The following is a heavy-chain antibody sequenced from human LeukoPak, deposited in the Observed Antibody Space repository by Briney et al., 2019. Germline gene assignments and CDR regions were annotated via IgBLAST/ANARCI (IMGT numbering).Heavy chain of an antibody. Sequence: SETLSLTCAVYGGSFSGYYWSWIRQPPGKGLEWIGEINHSGSTNYNPSLKSRVTISVDTSKNQFSLKLSSVTAADTAVYYCARLRITMVRGVPVRIFDYWGRGTLVTVSS. CDR1: GGSFSGYY. CDR3: ARLRITMVRGVPVRIFDY. J-gene: IGHJ4*02. CDR2: INHSGST. D-gene: IGHD3-10*01. V-gene: IGHV4-34*01.